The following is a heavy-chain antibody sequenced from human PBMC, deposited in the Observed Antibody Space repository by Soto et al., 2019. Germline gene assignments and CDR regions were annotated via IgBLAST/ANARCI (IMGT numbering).Heavy chain of an antibody. CDR2: ISYDGSNK. J-gene: IGHJ6*02. D-gene: IGHD3-10*01. V-gene: IGHV3-30*18. CDR1: GFTFSSYG. CDR3: AKGTGVRGVIKDRYYYYGMDV. Sequence: PGGSLRLSCAASGFTFSSYGMHWVRQAPGKGLEWVAVISYDGSNKYYADSVKGRFTISRDNSKNTLYLQMNSLRAEDTAVYYCAKGTGVRGVIKDRYYYYGMDVWGQGTTVTVSS.